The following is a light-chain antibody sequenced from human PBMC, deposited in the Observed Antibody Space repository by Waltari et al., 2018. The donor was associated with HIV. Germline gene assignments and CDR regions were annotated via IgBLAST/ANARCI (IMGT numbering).Light chain of an antibody. J-gene: IGKJ1*01. CDR2: WAS. CDR3: QQYYSTPRT. CDR1: QSVLYSANNKKY. Sequence: DIVMTQSPDSLAVSLGESATINCKSSQSVLYSANNKKYLAWYQHKPGQPPKLLLYWASTRESAVPDRFSGSGSGTDFTLTISGLQAEDVAVYYCQQYYSTPRTFGEGTRVEIK. V-gene: IGKV4-1*01.